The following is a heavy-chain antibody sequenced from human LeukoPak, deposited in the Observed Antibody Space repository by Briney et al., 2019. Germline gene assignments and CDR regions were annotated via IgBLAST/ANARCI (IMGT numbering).Heavy chain of an antibody. J-gene: IGHJ6*03. V-gene: IGHV4-34*01. Sequence: SETLSLTCTVYGGSFSGYYWSWIRQPPGKGLEWIGEINHSGSTNYNPSLKSRVTISVDTSKNRFSLKLSSVTAADTAVYYCARGPHYYGSGSTKYYMDVWGKGTTVTVSS. CDR3: ARGPHYYGSGSTKYYMDV. D-gene: IGHD3-10*01. CDR1: GGSFSGYY. CDR2: INHSGST.